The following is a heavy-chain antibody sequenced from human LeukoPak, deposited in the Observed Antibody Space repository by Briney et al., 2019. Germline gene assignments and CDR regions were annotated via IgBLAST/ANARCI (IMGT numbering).Heavy chain of an antibody. CDR2: INPSGGST. CDR3: ARDRRVVVPAATYYYGMDV. J-gene: IGHJ6*02. D-gene: IGHD2-2*01. Sequence: GASVKVSCKASGYTFTSYYMHWVRQAPGQGLEWMGIINPSGGSTSYAQKFQGRATMTRDTSTSTVYMELSSLRSEDTAVYYCARDRRVVVPAATYYYGMDVWGQGTTVTVSS. CDR1: GYTFTSYY. V-gene: IGHV1-46*01.